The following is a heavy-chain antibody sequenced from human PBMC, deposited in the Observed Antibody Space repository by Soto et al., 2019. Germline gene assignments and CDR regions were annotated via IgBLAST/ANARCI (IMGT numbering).Heavy chain of an antibody. CDR3: ATIAARPRWFDY. V-gene: IGHV3-74*01. Sequence: GGSLRLSCAASGFTFSSYWMHWVRQAPGKGLVWVSRINSDGSSTSYADSVKGRFTISRDNAKNTLYLQMNSLRAEDTAVYYCATIAARPRWFDYWGQGTLVTVSS. D-gene: IGHD6-6*01. CDR2: INSDGSST. CDR1: GFTFSSYW. J-gene: IGHJ4*02.